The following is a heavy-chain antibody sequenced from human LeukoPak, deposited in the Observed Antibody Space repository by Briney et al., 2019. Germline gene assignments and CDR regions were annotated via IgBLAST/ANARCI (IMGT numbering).Heavy chain of an antibody. V-gene: IGHV4-59*01. CDR1: GGSISSYY. D-gene: IGHD5-18*01. CDR2: IYYSGST. J-gene: IGHJ4*02. CDR3: ARGYSYGIRNFDY. Sequence: SETLSLTCTVSGGSISSYYWSWIRQPPGKGLEWIGYIYYSGSTDYNPSPKSRVTISVDMSKNQFSLKLSSVTAADTAVYYCARGYSYGIRNFDYWGQGTLVTVSS.